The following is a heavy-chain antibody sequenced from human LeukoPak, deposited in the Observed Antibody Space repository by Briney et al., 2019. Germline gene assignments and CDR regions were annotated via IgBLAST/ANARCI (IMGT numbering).Heavy chain of an antibody. Sequence: PGGSLRLSCATSGFTFSDYAMTWVRQAPGKGLEWVATISGSGVMTYYADSVKGRFTISRDNSRNTLYLQMNSLRAEDTAVYYCARSGLSRFGFWGQGTLVTVSS. CDR1: GFTFSDYA. D-gene: IGHD2/OR15-2a*01. CDR2: ISGSGVMT. CDR3: ARSGLSRFGF. V-gene: IGHV3-23*01. J-gene: IGHJ4*02.